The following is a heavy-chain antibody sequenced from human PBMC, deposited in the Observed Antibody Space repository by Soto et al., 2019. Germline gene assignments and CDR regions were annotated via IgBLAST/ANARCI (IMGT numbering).Heavy chain of an antibody. CDR3: ARDGSRQQRGWFDP. V-gene: IGHV4-59*01. D-gene: IGHD6-13*01. CDR1: GGSISSYY. CDR2: IYYSGST. J-gene: IGHJ5*02. Sequence: SETLSLTCTVSGGSISSYYWSWIRQPPGKGLEWIGYIYYSGSTNYNPSLKSRVTISVDTSKNQFSLKLSSVTAADTAVYYCARDGSRQQRGWFDPWGQGTLVTVSS.